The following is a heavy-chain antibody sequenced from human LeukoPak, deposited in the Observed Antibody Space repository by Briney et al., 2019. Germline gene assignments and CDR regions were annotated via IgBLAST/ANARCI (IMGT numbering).Heavy chain of an antibody. D-gene: IGHD3-22*01. CDR2: IHYSGST. CDR3: ARDGDSWDAFDI. Sequence: SETLFLTCTVSGGFISSYYWSWIRQPPGKGLEWIGCIHYSGSTNYKPSLKSQVTISVDTSKNQVSLKLSSVTAADTAVYYCARDGDSWDAFDIWGQGTMVTVSS. V-gene: IGHV4-59*01. J-gene: IGHJ3*02. CDR1: GGFISSYY.